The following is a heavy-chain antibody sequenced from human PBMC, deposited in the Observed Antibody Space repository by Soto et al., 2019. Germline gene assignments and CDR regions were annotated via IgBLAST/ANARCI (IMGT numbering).Heavy chain of an antibody. CDR3: ARENSRIAPRLFQH. CDR2: ISPEGGNQ. V-gene: IGHV3-30-3*01. J-gene: IGHJ1*01. CDR1: GLIFSDYA. D-gene: IGHD6-6*01. Sequence: GGFLRLSRVASGLIFSDYAMHWARQAPGKRLVWVALISPEGGNQYYSESAKGRFTISRDNSKNTLYLQMNDLRPDDTALYYCARENSRIAPRLFQHWGHGSLVTVSS.